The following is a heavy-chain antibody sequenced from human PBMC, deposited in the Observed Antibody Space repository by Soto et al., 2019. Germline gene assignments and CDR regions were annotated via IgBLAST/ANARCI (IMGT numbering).Heavy chain of an antibody. Sequence: PSETLSLTCAVYGGSFSGYYWSWIRQPPGKGLEWIGEINHSGNTNYNPSLKSRVTISVDTSKNQFSLKLSSVTAADTAVYYCARVIWGVTMVRGVPGRYYYGMDVWGQGTTVTVSS. D-gene: IGHD3-10*01. CDR3: ARVIWGVTMVRGVPGRYYYGMDV. CDR2: INHSGNT. J-gene: IGHJ6*02. V-gene: IGHV4-34*01. CDR1: GGSFSGYY.